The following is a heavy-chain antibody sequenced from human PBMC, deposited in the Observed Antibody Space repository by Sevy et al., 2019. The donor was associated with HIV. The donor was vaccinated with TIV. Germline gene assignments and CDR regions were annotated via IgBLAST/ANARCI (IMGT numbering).Heavy chain of an antibody. CDR3: AHRRDDTVVMVYGDFDY. J-gene: IGHJ4*02. V-gene: IGHV2-5*02. Sequence: SRPTLVKPTQTLTLTCTLSGFSLSTSGVGVGWIRQPPGKALEWLALIYWDDDKRYSPSLKNRHTITKDSTKNQVVLTMANMDHVDTATYYCAHRRDDTVVMVYGDFDYWGQGTLVTVSS. CDR2: IYWDDDK. CDR1: GFSLSTSGVG. D-gene: IGHD2-8*01.